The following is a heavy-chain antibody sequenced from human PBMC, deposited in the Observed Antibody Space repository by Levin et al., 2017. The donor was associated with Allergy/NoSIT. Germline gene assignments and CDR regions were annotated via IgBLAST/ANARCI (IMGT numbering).Heavy chain of an antibody. CDR3: ARRSRYCTSTNCLSPRAYYMDV. Sequence: GGSLRLSCAASGFTFSSYWMHWVRQGPGKGLVWVSRIKSDGSDAIYADSVKGRFTISRDNAKSTLYLQMNSLRAEDTAVYYCARRSRYCTSTNCLSPRAYYMDVWGKGTTVTVSS. CDR1: GFTFSSYW. D-gene: IGHD2-2*01. J-gene: IGHJ6*03. V-gene: IGHV3-74*01. CDR2: IKSDGSDA.